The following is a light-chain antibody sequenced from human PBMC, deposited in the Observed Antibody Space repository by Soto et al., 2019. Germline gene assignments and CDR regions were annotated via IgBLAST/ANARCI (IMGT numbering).Light chain of an antibody. V-gene: IGKV1-12*01. J-gene: IGKJ2*01. CDR1: QGISSW. CDR2: VAS. CDR3: QQANSFPYT. Sequence: DIQMTHSPSSVSASVGARVTITCRAGQGISSWLARYQQKQGKAPKHLIYVASSLQSGDPSRFSGSGSGTDLTLTISSLQPEDFATYYCQQANSFPYTFGQGTKLEIK.